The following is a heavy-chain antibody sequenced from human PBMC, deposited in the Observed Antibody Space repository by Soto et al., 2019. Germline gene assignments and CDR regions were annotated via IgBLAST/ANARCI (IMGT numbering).Heavy chain of an antibody. Sequence: QVQLVESGGGVVQPGRSLRLSCAVSGFTFSAYGMHWVRQAPGKGLEWVALISYDGSNKYYTDSVKGRFTISRDNSKNTLFLQMNSLRPEDTAVYSCAAGQFFSDYWGQGTLVTVSS. CDR3: AAGQFFSDY. V-gene: IGHV3-30*03. CDR1: GFTFSAYG. D-gene: IGHD6-13*01. CDR2: ISYDGSNK. J-gene: IGHJ4*02.